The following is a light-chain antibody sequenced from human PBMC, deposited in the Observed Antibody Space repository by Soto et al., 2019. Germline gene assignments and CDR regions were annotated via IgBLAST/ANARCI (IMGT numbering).Light chain of an antibody. Sequence: EIVLTQSPATLSLSPGERATLSCRASETVSTYLAWYQQIPGQAPRLLIYDAVNRATGIPARFSGSGSGTDFTLSISSLEPADFAVYYCQQRSKWPFTFGPGTKVDIK. CDR3: QQRSKWPFT. CDR2: DAV. CDR1: ETVSTY. V-gene: IGKV3-11*01. J-gene: IGKJ3*01.